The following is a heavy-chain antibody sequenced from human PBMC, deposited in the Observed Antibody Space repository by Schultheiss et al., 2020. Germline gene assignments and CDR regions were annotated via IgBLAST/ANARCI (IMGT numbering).Heavy chain of an antibody. CDR1: GYSFTSYW. J-gene: IGHJ6*02. Sequence: GESLKISCKGSGYSFTSYWISWVRQMPGKGLAWMGTIYPGDSNTRYSPSFQGQVTISVDRSISAAYLQWSSLKASDTAIYYCARHYCSGGSCYYYAMDVWGQGTTVTVSS. D-gene: IGHD2-15*01. CDR2: IYPGDSNT. CDR3: ARHYCSGGSCYYYAMDV. V-gene: IGHV5-51*01.